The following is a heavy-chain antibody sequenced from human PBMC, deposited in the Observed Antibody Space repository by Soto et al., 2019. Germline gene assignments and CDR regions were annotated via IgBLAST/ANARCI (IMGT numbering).Heavy chain of an antibody. J-gene: IGHJ4*02. CDR3: AKRKLHGGGGSGYGTNDLDY. CDR2: ASPGDFEA. Sequence: PGAAVKLSCLASGYNFTTYWFSRAGQLPGKGLEWMAHASPGDFEARFCPYFHAQVTFSADQSTSTALLKWNRLKALDTGVYYGAKRKLHGGGGSGYGTNDLDYSGQGTNDTVS. V-gene: IGHV5-51*01. D-gene: IGHD2-15*01. CDR1: GYNFTTYW.